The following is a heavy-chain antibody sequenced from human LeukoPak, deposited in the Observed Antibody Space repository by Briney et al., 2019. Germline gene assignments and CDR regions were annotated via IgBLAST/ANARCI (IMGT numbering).Heavy chain of an antibody. J-gene: IGHJ4*02. CDR1: GFTFSSYA. D-gene: IGHD5-24*01. V-gene: IGHV3-30*04. CDR3: ARGGDGYNLSYFDY. CDR2: ISYDGSNK. Sequence: GGSLRLSCAASGFTFSSYAMHWVRQAPGKGLEWVAVISYDGSNKYYADSVKGRFTISRDNSKNTLYLQMNSLRAEDTAVYYCARGGDGYNLSYFDYWGQGTLVTVSS.